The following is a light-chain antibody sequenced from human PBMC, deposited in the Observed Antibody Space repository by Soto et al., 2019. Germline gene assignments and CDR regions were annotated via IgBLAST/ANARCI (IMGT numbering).Light chain of an antibody. CDR1: SSDVGIYNY. V-gene: IGLV2-11*01. Sequence: QSVLTQPRSLSGSPGQSVTISCTGTSSDVGIYNYVSWYQQHPGKAPKLMIYDVTKRPSGVPDRFSGSKSGNTASLTISGLQAEDEADYYCCSYAGSYTLYVFGTGTKVTVL. CDR2: DVT. J-gene: IGLJ1*01. CDR3: CSYAGSYTLYV.